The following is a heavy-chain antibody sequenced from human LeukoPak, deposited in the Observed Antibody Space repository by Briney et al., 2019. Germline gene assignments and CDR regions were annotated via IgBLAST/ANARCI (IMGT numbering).Heavy chain of an antibody. Sequence: GRSLRLSCAASGFTFSSYAMHWVRQAPGKGLEWVAVISYDGSNKYYADSVKGRFTISRDNSKNTLYLQMNSLRAEDTAVYYCARAMIVVVSGDYWGQGTLVTVSS. V-gene: IGHV3-30-3*01. CDR2: ISYDGSNK. D-gene: IGHD3-22*01. J-gene: IGHJ4*02. CDR1: GFTFSSYA. CDR3: ARAMIVVVSGDY.